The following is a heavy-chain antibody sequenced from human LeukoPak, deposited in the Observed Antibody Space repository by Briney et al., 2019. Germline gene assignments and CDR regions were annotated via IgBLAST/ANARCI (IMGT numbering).Heavy chain of an antibody. V-gene: IGHV3-64*01. CDR2: ISSNGGST. Sequence: GGSLRLSCAASGFTFSSYAMHWVRQAPGKGLEYVSAISSNGGSTYYANSVKGRFTISRDNAKNSLYLQMNSLRAEDTAVYYCAIAYDSSVRYAFDIWGQGTMVTVSS. D-gene: IGHD3-22*01. J-gene: IGHJ3*02. CDR1: GFTFSSYA. CDR3: AIAYDSSVRYAFDI.